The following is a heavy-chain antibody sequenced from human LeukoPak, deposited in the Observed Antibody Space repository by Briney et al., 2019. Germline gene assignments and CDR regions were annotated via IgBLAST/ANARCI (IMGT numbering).Heavy chain of an antibody. J-gene: IGHJ4*02. D-gene: IGHD3-10*01. CDR1: GCTFSSYA. V-gene: IGHV3-23*01. CDR2: ISGSGGST. Sequence: AGSLRLSCAASGCTFSSYAMSWVRQAPGKGLEWVSAISGSGGSTYYADSVKGRFTISRDNSKNTLYLQMNSLRAEDTAVYYCAKESGYYGSGSSDYWGQGTLVTVSS. CDR3: AKESGYYGSGSSDY.